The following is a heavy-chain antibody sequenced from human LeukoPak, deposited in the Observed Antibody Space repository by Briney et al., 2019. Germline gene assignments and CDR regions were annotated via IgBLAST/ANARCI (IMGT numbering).Heavy chain of an antibody. D-gene: IGHD2-8*01. CDR3: ARHHCTNGVCYYGMDV. CDR2: TYGSGST. Sequence: SGTLSLTCTVSGGSVSSYYWSWIRQSPGKGLEWIGYTYGSGSTNYNPSLKSRVTISVDTSKAHFSLELSSVTAADTAVYYCARHHCTNGVCYYGMDVWGQGTTVTVSS. V-gene: IGHV4-59*02. J-gene: IGHJ6*02. CDR1: GGSVSSYY.